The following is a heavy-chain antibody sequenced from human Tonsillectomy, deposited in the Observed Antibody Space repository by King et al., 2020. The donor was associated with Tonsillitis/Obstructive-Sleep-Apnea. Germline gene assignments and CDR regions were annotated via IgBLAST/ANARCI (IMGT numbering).Heavy chain of an antibody. Sequence: QLVQSGAEVKKPGESLRISCKGSGYSFTTYWISWVRQMPGKGLEWMGRIDPSDSYTKYSPSFQGHVTISADKSIRTAYVQWSSLKDSDTAMYYCARMTGREGATLDYWGQGTLVTVSS. J-gene: IGHJ4*02. D-gene: IGHD1-26*01. CDR1: GYSFTTYW. CDR2: IDPSDSYT. CDR3: ARMTGREGATLDY. V-gene: IGHV5-10-1*01.